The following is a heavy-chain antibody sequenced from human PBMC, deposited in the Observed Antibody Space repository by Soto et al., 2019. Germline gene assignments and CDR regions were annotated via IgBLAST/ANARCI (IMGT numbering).Heavy chain of an antibody. CDR3: AKDWRNFWRGYYSYQFDS. V-gene: IGHV1-2*02. CDR2: THPNNGST. Sequence: QVQLVQSGADVKKPGASVKVSCKTSGFSFSDYYLHWVRQVPGEGLECMGWTHPNNGSTNYSRKFLGRVTMTRDTSTNTAYMELRVLRFDDTAVYYCAKDWRNFWRGYYSYQFDSWGQGSLVTVSS. J-gene: IGHJ4*02. D-gene: IGHD3-3*01. CDR1: GFSFSDYY.